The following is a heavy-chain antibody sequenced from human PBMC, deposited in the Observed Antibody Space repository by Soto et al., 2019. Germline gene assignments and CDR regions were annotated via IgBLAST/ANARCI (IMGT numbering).Heavy chain of an antibody. CDR2: IIPIFGTA. CDR1: GGTFSSYA. Sequence: GASVKVSCKASGGTFSSYAISWVRQAPGQGLEWMGGIIPIFGTANYAQKFQGRVTITADESTSTAYMELSSLRSEDTAVYYCARGGYSYGPPGDFDYWGQGTLVTVS. J-gene: IGHJ4*02. CDR3: ARGGYSYGPPGDFDY. V-gene: IGHV1-69*13. D-gene: IGHD5-18*01.